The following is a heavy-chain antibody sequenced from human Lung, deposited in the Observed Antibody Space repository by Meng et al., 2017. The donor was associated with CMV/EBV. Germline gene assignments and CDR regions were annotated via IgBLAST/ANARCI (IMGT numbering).Heavy chain of an antibody. V-gene: IGHV3-48*03. J-gene: IGHJ4*02. Sequence: GGSLRLSCAASGFTFSSYEMNWVRQAPGKGLEWVSYISSSGSTIYYADSVKGRFTISRDNAKNSLDLQMSSLRAEDTAVYYWAGTRFFDWLLYPFDYWGQGTLVTVSS. CDR2: ISSSGSTI. CDR3: AGTRFFDWLLYPFDY. D-gene: IGHD3-9*01. CDR1: GFTFSSYE.